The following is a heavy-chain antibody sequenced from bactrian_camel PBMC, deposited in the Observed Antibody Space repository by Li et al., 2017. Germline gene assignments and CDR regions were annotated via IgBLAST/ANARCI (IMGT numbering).Heavy chain of an antibody. J-gene: IGHJ4*01. V-gene: IGHV3S67*01. CDR3: AAEPRYCPVFAWSDVNEMHY. CDR2: IDSDGGT. CDR1: IYTSSDYY. D-gene: IGHD3*01. Sequence: VQLVESGGGLVQPGGSLRLSCEVRIYTSSDYYVGWFRQVTGKEREGVAAIDSDGGTTYADSVKGRFTISQDNATNTLYLRMNRLKAEDTAMYYCAAEPRYCPVFAWSDVNEMHYWGQGTQVTVS.